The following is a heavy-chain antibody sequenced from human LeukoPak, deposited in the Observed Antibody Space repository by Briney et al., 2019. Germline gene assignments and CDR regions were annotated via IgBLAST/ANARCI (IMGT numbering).Heavy chain of an antibody. CDR1: GYSISSGYF. V-gene: IGHV4-38-2*02. Sequence: PSETLSLTCTVSGYSISSGYFWGWIRQPPGKGLEWIGSISHSGTTYYNPSLKSRVTISIDKSKNQFSLKLSSVTAADTAVYYCAKNAAYNLDYWGQGTLVTVSS. D-gene: IGHD1-14*01. CDR3: AKNAAYNLDY. J-gene: IGHJ4*02. CDR2: ISHSGTT.